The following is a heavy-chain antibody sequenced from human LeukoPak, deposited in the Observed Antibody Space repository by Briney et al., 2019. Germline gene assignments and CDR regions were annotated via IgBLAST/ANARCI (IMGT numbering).Heavy chain of an antibody. Sequence: ASVKVSCKASGYTFTSYDINWVRQATEQGLEWMGWMNPNSGNTGYAQKFQGRVTITRNTSISTAYMELSSLRSEDTAVYYCASPINSSRVGYAFDIWGQGTMVTVSS. CDR3: ASPINSSRVGYAFDI. CDR1: GYTFTSYD. CDR2: MNPNSGNT. V-gene: IGHV1-8*03. J-gene: IGHJ3*02. D-gene: IGHD6-13*01.